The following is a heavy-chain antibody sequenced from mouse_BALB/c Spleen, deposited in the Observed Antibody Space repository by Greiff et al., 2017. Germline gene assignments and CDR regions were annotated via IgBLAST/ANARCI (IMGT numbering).Heavy chain of an antibody. CDR2: ISSGSSTI. Sequence: EVKLMESGGGLVQPGGSRKLSCAASGFTFSSFGMHWVRQAPEKGLEWVAYISSGSSTIYYADTVKGRFTISRDNPKNTLFLQMTSLRSEDTAMYYCASDGNLAYWGQGTLVTVSA. J-gene: IGHJ3*01. V-gene: IGHV5-17*02. D-gene: IGHD2-1*01. CDR3: ASDGNLAY. CDR1: GFTFSSFG.